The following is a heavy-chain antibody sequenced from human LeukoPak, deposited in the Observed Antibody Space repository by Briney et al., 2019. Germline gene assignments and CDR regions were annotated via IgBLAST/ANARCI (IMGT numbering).Heavy chain of an antibody. CDR3: ARRRYDFWSGYPFDY. CDR2: IYYSGST. D-gene: IGHD3-3*01. Sequence: SQTLSLTCTVSGGSISSGDYYWSWIRQPPGEGLEWIGYIYYSGSTYYNPSLKSRVTISVDTSKNQFSLKLSSVTAADTAVYYCARRRYDFWSGYPFDYWGQGTLVTVSS. CDR1: GGSISSGDYY. J-gene: IGHJ4*02. V-gene: IGHV4-30-4*01.